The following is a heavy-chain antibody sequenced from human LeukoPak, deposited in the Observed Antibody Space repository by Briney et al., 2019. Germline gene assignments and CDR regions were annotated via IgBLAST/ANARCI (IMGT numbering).Heavy chain of an antibody. V-gene: IGHV1-2*02. D-gene: IGHD3-9*01. CDR3: ARPIYTYYDILTGWARPLDY. J-gene: IGHJ4*02. CDR2: INPNSGGT. CDR1: GYTFTGYY. Sequence: ASVKVSCKASGYTFTGYYMHWVRQAPGQGLEWMGWINPNSGGTNYAQKFQGRVTMTRDTSISTAYMELSRLRSDDTAVYYCARPIYTYYDILTGWARPLDYWGQGTLVTVSS.